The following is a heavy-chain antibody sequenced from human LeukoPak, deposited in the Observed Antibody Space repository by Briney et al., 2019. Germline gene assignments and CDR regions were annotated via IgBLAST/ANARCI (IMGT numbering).Heavy chain of an antibody. CDR3: AKDRYGGNSYFDY. CDR1: GFTFSSYG. V-gene: IGHV3-30*18. Sequence: GGSLRLSCAASGFTFSSYGMHWVRQAPGKGLEWVAVISYDGSNKYYADSVKGRFTISRDNSKNTLYLQMNSLRAKDTAVYYCAKDRYGGNSYFDYWGQGTLVTVSS. D-gene: IGHD4-23*01. CDR2: ISYDGSNK. J-gene: IGHJ4*02.